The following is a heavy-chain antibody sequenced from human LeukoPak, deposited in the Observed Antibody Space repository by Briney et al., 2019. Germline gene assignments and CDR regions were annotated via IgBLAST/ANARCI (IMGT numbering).Heavy chain of an antibody. D-gene: IGHD3-10*01. J-gene: IGHJ4*02. CDR2: ISYDGSNK. Sequence: PWGSLRLSCAASGFTFSSYAMHWVRQAPGKGLEWVAVISYDGSNKYYADSVKSRFTISRDNSKNTLYLQMNSLRAEDTAVYYCARDHRGVRDYFDYWGQGTLVTVSS. CDR3: ARDHRGVRDYFDY. V-gene: IGHV3-30-3*01. CDR1: GFTFSSYA.